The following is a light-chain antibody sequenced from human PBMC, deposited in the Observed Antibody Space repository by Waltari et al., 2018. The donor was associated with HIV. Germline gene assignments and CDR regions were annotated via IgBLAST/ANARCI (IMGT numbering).Light chain of an antibody. CDR3: QSYDISLSGWV. V-gene: IGLV1-40*01. J-gene: IGLJ2*01. Sequence: QSVLTQPPSVSGAPGQRVTISCTGTSSNIGAGFDVHWYQQLPGTVPKVLIYNNTDRPSGVPDRFSGSKSATSASLAITGLRAEDEANYYCQSYDISLSGWVFGGGTKLTVL. CDR1: SSNIGAGFD. CDR2: NNT.